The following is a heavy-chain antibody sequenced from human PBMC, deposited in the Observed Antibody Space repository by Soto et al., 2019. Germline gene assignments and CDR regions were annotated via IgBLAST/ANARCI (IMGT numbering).Heavy chain of an antibody. CDR2: IIPIFGTA. V-gene: IGHV1-69*01. CDR3: ARDWGLTVGDYYGMDV. CDR1: GGTFSSYA. Sequence: QVQLVQSGAEVKKPGSSVKVSCKASGGTFSSYAISWVRQAPGQGLEWMGGIIPIFGTAIYAQKFQGRVTITADESTSTAYMELSSLRSEDTAVYYCARDWGLTVGDYYGMDVWGQGTTVTVSS. D-gene: IGHD1-26*01. J-gene: IGHJ6*02.